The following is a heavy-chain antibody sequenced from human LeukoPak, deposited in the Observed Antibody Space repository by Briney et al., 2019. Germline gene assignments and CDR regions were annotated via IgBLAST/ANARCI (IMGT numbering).Heavy chain of an antibody. CDR3: ARGSRRYSSSWYGVY. V-gene: IGHV1-2*02. J-gene: IGHJ4*02. Sequence: INPNSGCTNYAQKFQGRVTMTRDTSISTAYMELSRLRFDDTAVYYCARGSRRYSSSWYGVYWGQGTLVTVSS. CDR2: INPNSGCT. D-gene: IGHD6-13*01.